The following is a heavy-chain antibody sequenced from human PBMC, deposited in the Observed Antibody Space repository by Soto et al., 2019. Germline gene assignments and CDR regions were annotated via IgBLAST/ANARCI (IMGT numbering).Heavy chain of an antibody. D-gene: IGHD2-2*01. Sequence: ASVKVSCKASGYTFTSYAMHWVRQAPGQRLEWMGWINAGNGNTKYSQKFQGRVTITRDTSASTAYMELSSLRSEDTAVYYCASAPIVVVPAAMEHRGRVFDYWGQGTLVTVSS. CDR3: ASAPIVVVPAAMEHRGRVFDY. V-gene: IGHV1-3*01. J-gene: IGHJ4*02. CDR1: GYTFTSYA. CDR2: INAGNGNT.